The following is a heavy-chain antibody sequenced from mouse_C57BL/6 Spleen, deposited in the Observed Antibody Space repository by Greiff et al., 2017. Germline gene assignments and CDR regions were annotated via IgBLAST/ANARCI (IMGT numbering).Heavy chain of an antibody. V-gene: IGHV1-81*01. CDR3: ARDTMVTTTGFFDD. CDR1: GYTFTSYG. D-gene: IGHD2-2*01. J-gene: IGHJ2*01. Sequence: QVQLQQSGAELARPGASVKLSCKASGYTFTSYGISWVKQRTGQGLEWIGEIYPRSGNTYYNEKFKGKATLTADKSSSAAYMELRSLTSEDSAVYFCARDTMVTTTGFFDDWGQGTTLTVSS. CDR2: IYPRSGNT.